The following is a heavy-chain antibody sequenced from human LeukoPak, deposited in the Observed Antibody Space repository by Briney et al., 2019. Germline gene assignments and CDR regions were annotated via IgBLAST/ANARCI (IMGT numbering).Heavy chain of an antibody. D-gene: IGHD3-10*01. CDR2: INHSGST. CDR3: ARKGRESKYYYYYYMDV. Sequence: PSETLSLTCAVYGGSFSGYYWSWLRQPPGKGLEWIGEINHSGSTNYNPSLKSRVTISVDTSKNQFSLKLSSVTAADTAVYYCARKGRESKYYYYYYMDVWGKGTTVTVS. V-gene: IGHV4-34*01. J-gene: IGHJ6*03. CDR1: GGSFSGYY.